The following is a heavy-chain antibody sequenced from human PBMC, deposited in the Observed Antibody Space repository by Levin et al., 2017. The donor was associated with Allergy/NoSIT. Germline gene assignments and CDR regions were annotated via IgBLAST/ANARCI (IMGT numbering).Heavy chain of an antibody. CDR3: ASARPYQDIVVVPAEY. V-gene: IGHV3-30*03. CDR1: GFTFSSYG. Sequence: GESLKISCAASGFTFSSYGMHWVRQAPGKGLEWVAVISYDGSNKYYADSVKGRFTISRDNSKNTLYLQMNSLRAEDTAVYYCASARPYQDIVVVPAEYWGQGTLVTVSS. D-gene: IGHD2-2*01. CDR2: ISYDGSNK. J-gene: IGHJ4*02.